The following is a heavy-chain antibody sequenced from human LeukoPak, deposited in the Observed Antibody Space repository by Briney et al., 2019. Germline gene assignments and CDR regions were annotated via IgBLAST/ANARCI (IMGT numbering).Heavy chain of an antibody. Sequence: ASVKVSCKASGYTFTSYDINWVRQAPGQGLEWMGWMNPNSGNTDYTQKFQGRVTMTRNTSISTAYMELSSLRSEDTAVYYCARGSYSNPNPWGQGTLVTVSS. CDR1: GYTFTSYD. CDR2: MNPNSGNT. CDR3: ARGSYSNPNP. V-gene: IGHV1-8*01. J-gene: IGHJ5*02. D-gene: IGHD4-11*01.